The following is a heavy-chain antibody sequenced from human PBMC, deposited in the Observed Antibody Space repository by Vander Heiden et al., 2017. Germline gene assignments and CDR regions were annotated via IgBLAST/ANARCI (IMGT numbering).Heavy chain of an antibody. CDR1: GFTFSSDS. CDR3: ASITYSSSWYVWDGMDV. CDR2: ISSSGITI. D-gene: IGHD6-13*01. J-gene: IGHJ6*02. Sequence: EVQLVEPGGGLVQPGGSLRPPCAASGFTFSSDSMNWVRQAPGLGREWVSSISSSGITIYYADSVKGRFTISRDNAKNSLYLQMNSLRDEDTAVYYCASITYSSSWYVWDGMDVWGQGTTVTVSS. V-gene: IGHV3-48*02.